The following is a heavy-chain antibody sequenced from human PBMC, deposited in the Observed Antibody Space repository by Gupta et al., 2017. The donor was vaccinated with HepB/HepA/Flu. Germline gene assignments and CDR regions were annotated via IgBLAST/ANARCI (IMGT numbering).Heavy chain of an antibody. D-gene: IGHD1-1*01. CDR2: IRSKANSYAT. Sequence: EVQLVESGGGLVQPGGSLKLSCAASGFTFTDSPMHWVRQASGKGLEWVGRIRSKANSYATAYAASMEGRFTISRDDSKNTAYLQMNSLRTEDTGVYYCTRPGGAEKLDSFDYWGQGTLVTVSS. V-gene: IGHV3-73*02. CDR3: TRPGGAEKLDSFDY. CDR1: GFTFTDSP. J-gene: IGHJ4*02.